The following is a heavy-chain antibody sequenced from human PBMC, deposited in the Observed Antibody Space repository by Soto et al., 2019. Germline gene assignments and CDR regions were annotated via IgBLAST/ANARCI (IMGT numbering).Heavy chain of an antibody. CDR2: VSPKSGGT. CDR1: GYSFIDYS. CDR3: ARPPGYISDWYYFDL. J-gene: IGHJ4*02. D-gene: IGHD3-9*01. V-gene: IGHV1-2*02. Sequence: QVQLVQSGAEVKKPGASVKVSCEASGYSFIDYSIHWVRQAPGQGFAWVGRVSPKSGGTNYAKKFEGRVTLTWDTSINTAYMELSSLKSDDTAVYYCARPPGYISDWYYFDLWGQGPRVTVSS.